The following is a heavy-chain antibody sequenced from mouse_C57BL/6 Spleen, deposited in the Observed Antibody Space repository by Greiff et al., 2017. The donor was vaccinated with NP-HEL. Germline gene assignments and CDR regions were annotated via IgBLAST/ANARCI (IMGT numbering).Heavy chain of an antibody. D-gene: IGHD2-4*01. V-gene: IGHV5-12*01. Sequence: EVKLVESGGGLVQPGGSLKLSCAASGFTFSDYYMYWVRQTPEKRLEWVAYISNGGGSTYYPDTVKGRFTISRDNAKNTLYLQMSRLKSEDTAMYYCARRSDYDGYWYFDVWGTGTTVTVSS. CDR1: GFTFSDYY. J-gene: IGHJ1*03. CDR2: ISNGGGST. CDR3: ARRSDYDGYWYFDV.